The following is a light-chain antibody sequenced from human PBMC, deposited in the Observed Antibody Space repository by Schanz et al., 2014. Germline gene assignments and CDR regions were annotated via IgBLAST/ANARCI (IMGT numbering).Light chain of an antibody. J-gene: IGKJ1*01. CDR3: QHYSLSPL. CDR1: QSVSSTF. CDR2: GAS. Sequence: EIVLTQSPGTLSLSPGERATLSCRASQSVSSTFLAWYQQKPGQAPRLLIYGASSRATGIPERFSGSGSGTDFTLTISRLEPEDFAVYYCQHYSLSPLFGQGTKVDI. V-gene: IGKV3-20*01.